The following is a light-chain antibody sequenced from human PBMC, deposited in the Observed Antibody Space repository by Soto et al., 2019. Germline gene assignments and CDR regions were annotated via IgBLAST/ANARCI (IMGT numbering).Light chain of an antibody. Sequence: QSVLTQPASVSGSPGQSITISCTGTSSDVGGYNSVSWYQQHPGTVPKVMIYDVSNRPSGVSNRFSGSKSGNTASLTISGLQAEDEADYYCTSFTSSSTLYVFGTGTKVNVL. V-gene: IGLV2-14*01. CDR2: DVS. J-gene: IGLJ1*01. CDR3: TSFTSSSTLYV. CDR1: SSDVGGYNS.